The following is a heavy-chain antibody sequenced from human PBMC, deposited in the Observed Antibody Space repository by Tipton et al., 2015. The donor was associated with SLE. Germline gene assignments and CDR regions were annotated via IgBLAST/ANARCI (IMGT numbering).Heavy chain of an antibody. CDR2: ISVYSGLANT. J-gene: IGHJ3*02. D-gene: IGHD3-10*01. CDR3: AREGRTVALNRVPQDAFDI. CDR1: GYTFVGHG. Sequence: QVQLVQSGAEVKKPGASVKVSCKASGYTFVGHGITWVRQAPGQGLEWMAWISVYSGLANTKYAQRFQDRVTMTTDTSTSTAYMELRGLRPDDTAVYFCAREGRTVALNRVPQDAFDIWGQGTMVIVSS. V-gene: IGHV1-18*01.